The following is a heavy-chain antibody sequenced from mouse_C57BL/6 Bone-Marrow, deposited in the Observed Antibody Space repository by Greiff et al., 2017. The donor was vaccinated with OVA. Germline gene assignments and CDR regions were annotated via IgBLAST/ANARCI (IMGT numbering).Heavy chain of an antibody. CDR2: ISNGGGST. Sequence: EVNVVESGGGLVQPGGSLKLSCAASGFTFSDYYMYWVRQTPEKRLEWVAYISNGGGSTYYPDTVKGRFTISRDNAKNTLYLQMSRLKSEDTAMYYCARRDYYHWYFDVWGTGTTVTVSS. CDR1: GFTFSDYY. J-gene: IGHJ1*03. D-gene: IGHD1-1*01. CDR3: ARRDYYHWYFDV. V-gene: IGHV5-12*01.